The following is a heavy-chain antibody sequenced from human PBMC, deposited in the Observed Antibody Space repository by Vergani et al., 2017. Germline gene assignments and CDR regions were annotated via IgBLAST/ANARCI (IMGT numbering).Heavy chain of an antibody. V-gene: IGHV4-34*01. CDR2: INHSGST. CDR3: ARGDRSTGIPATNWFDP. D-gene: IGHD2-2*01. Sequence: QVQLQQWGAGLLKPSETLSLTCAVYGGSFSGYYWSWIRQPPGKGLEWIGEINHSGSTNYNPSLKSRVTISVDTSKNQFSLKLSSVTAADTAVYYCARGDRSTGIPATNWFDPWGQGTLVTVSS. CDR1: GGSFSGYY. J-gene: IGHJ5*02.